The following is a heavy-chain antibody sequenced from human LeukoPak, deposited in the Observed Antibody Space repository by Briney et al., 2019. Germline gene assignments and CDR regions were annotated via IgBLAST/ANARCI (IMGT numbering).Heavy chain of an antibody. CDR3: ARGRGGYIYGIYYYYAMDV. V-gene: IGHV1-69*13. D-gene: IGHD5-18*01. J-gene: IGHJ6*02. CDR2: IIPIFGTA. CDR1: GGTFSSYA. Sequence: GASVKVSCKASGGTFSSYAINRVRQAPGQGLEWTGGIIPIFGTANYAQKFQGRVTITADESTSTAYMELSSLSSEDTAVYYCARGRGGYIYGIYYYYAMDVWGQGTTVTVSS.